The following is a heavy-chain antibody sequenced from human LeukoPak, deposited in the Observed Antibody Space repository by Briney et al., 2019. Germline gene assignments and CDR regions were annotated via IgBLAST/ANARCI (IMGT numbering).Heavy chain of an antibody. CDR1: GGSISSGSYY. Sequence: TSQTLSLTCTVSGGSISSGSYYWSWIRQPAGKGLEWIRRIYTSGSTNYNPSLKSRVTISVDTSKNQFSLKLSSVTAADTAVYYCAREVDCSSTSCYSGGDWFDPWGQGTLVTVSS. D-gene: IGHD2-2*01. CDR3: AREVDCSSTSCYSGGDWFDP. CDR2: IYTSGST. J-gene: IGHJ5*02. V-gene: IGHV4-61*02.